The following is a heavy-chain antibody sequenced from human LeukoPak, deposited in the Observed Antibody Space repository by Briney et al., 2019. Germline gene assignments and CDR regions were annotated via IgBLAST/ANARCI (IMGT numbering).Heavy chain of an antibody. D-gene: IGHD1-7*01. J-gene: IGHJ4*02. CDR2: INPNSGGT. CDR1: GYTFTGYY. Sequence: GASVKVSCKASGYTFTGYYMHWVRQAPGQGLEWMGWINPNSGGTNYAQKFQGRVTMTRDTSISTAYMELSRLRSDDTAVYYCARAASSGWNYGVVDYWGQGTLVTVSS. CDR3: ARAASSGWNYGVVDY. V-gene: IGHV1-2*02.